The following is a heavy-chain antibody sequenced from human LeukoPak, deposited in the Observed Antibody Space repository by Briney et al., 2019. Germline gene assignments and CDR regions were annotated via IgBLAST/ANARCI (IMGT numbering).Heavy chain of an antibody. D-gene: IGHD6-13*01. CDR3: ARRITIAAAGWGYGMDV. Sequence: GGSLTLSCAASGFTFSSYAMSWVRQAPGKGLEWVANIRHDGSDKKYVDSVKGRFTISRDNAENSLFLQMNSLRAEDTAVYYCARRITIAAAGWGYGMDVWGQGTTVTVSS. CDR2: IRHDGSDK. V-gene: IGHV3-7*03. CDR1: GFTFSSYA. J-gene: IGHJ6*02.